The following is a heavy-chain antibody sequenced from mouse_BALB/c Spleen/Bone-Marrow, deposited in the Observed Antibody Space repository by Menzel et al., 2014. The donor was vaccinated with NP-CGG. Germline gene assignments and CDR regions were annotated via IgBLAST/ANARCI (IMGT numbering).Heavy chain of an antibody. J-gene: IGHJ4*01. D-gene: IGHD2-10*02. CDR3: ARNPYGNYAMDY. V-gene: IGHV2-6*02. Sequence: QVQLQQSGPGLVAPSQSLSITCTVSGFSLTSYGVHWLRQPPGKGLEWLVVIWSDGNTTYNSALKSRLSISKDNSKSQVFLKMNSLQTDDTAMYYCARNPYGNYAMDYWGQGTSVTVSS. CDR1: GFSLTSYG. CDR2: IWSDGNT.